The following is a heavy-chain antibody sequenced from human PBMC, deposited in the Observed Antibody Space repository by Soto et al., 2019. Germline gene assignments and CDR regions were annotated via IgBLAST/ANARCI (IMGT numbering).Heavy chain of an antibody. Sequence: GGSLRISCAASGFTFSSYAMSWVRQAPGKGLEWVSAISGSGGSTYYADSVKGRFTISRDNSKNTLYLQRNSLRAEDTAVYYCAMTSPPPYCSGGSCYTNYFDYWGQGTLVTVSS. CDR1: GFTFSSYA. J-gene: IGHJ4*02. CDR2: ISGSGGST. V-gene: IGHV3-23*01. CDR3: AMTSPPPYCSGGSCYTNYFDY. D-gene: IGHD2-15*01.